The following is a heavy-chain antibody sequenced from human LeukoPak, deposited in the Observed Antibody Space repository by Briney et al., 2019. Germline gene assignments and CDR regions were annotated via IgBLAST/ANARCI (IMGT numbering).Heavy chain of an antibody. CDR1: GDSISCCY. CDR3: VRQGYNYGAFNA. Sequence: PSDTLSLTCAVSGDSISCCYWTWIRQSAGKGLEWIGRVLISGNTNYNPSLQGRVTMSVDRSKSQFSLRLRSVTAADTAVYYCVRQGYNYGAFNAWGQGTLVTVSS. V-gene: IGHV4-4*07. D-gene: IGHD5-18*01. J-gene: IGHJ4*02. CDR2: VLISGNT.